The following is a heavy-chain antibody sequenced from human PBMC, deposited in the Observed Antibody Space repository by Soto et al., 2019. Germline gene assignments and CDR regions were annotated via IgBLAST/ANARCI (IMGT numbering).Heavy chain of an antibody. CDR1: GYSFTDYH. V-gene: IGHV1-2*04. CDR2: INPKSGGT. CDR3: ARGDSTDCSNGVCSFFYNHDMDV. J-gene: IGHJ6*02. Sequence: ASVKVSCKASGYSFTDYHIHWVRQAPGQGLEWLGRINPKSGGTSTAQKFQGWVTMTTDTSISTASMELTRLTSDDTAIYYCARGDSTDCSNGVCSFFYNHDMDVWGQGXTVTVYS. D-gene: IGHD2-8*01.